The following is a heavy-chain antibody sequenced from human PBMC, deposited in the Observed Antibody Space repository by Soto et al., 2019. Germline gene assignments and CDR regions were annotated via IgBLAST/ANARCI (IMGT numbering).Heavy chain of an antibody. Sequence: SETLSLTCTVSGGSISSGGYYWSWIRQHPGKGLEWIGYIYYSGSTYYNPSLKSRVTISVDTSKNQFSLKLSSVTAADTAVYYCAREVATINVLDYWGQGTLVTVSS. D-gene: IGHD5-12*01. CDR1: GGSISSGGYY. V-gene: IGHV4-31*03. J-gene: IGHJ4*02. CDR2: IYYSGST. CDR3: AREVATINVLDY.